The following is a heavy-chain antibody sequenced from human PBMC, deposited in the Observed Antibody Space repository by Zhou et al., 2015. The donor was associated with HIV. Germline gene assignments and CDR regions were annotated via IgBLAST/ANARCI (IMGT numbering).Heavy chain of an antibody. CDR3: IRSGVPDY. J-gene: IGHJ4*02. CDR1: GFNFNDSD. D-gene: IGHD3-10*01. Sequence: VQLVESGGGVVQPGGSLRLSCAASGFNFNDSDIYWVRQASGKGLEWVGRIENKDNTYATGYAASVKGRFTISRDDSKNTAYLQMNSLKMEDMAVYFCIRSGVPDYWGQGTLVTVSP. V-gene: IGHV3-73*01. CDR2: IENKDNTYAT.